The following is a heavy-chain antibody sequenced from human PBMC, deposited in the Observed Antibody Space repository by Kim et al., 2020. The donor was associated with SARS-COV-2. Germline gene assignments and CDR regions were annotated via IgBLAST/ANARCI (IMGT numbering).Heavy chain of an antibody. V-gene: IGHV4-59*09. Sequence: RPKYTPDLKSRATISVDTSKDQFSLKLSSVTATDPAVYYCARGGANWFDPWGQGTLVTVSS. CDR3: ARGGANWFDP. CDR2: RP. J-gene: IGHJ5*02.